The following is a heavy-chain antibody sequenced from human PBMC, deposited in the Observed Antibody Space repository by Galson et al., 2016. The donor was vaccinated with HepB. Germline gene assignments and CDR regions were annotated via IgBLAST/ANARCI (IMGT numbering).Heavy chain of an antibody. V-gene: IGHV4-4*02. CDR1: GNSISNNNW. J-gene: IGHJ5*02. Sequence: SETLSLTCAVSGNSISNNNWWGWVRQPPGKGLEWIGEVFHSGTTNYNPSLKSRVTISVDKSKNQFSLRLNSVTAADTAVYYCATSPRSGVWFDPWGQGTLVTVSA. CDR2: VFHSGTT. CDR3: ATSPRSGVWFDP. D-gene: IGHD3-10*01.